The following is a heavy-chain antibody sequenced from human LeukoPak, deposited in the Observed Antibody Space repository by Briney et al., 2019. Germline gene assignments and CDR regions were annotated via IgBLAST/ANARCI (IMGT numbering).Heavy chain of an antibody. V-gene: IGHV1-69*13. J-gene: IGHJ6*02. D-gene: IGHD2-21*02. CDR1: GGTFSSYA. CDR2: IIPIFGTA. Sequence: SVKVSCKASGGTFSSYAISWVRQAPGQGLEWMGGIIPIFGTANYAQKFQGRVTITADESTSTAYMELGSLRSEDTAVYYCARTRPTAYCGGDCYSSGMDVWGQGTTVTVSS. CDR3: ARTRPTAYCGGDCYSSGMDV.